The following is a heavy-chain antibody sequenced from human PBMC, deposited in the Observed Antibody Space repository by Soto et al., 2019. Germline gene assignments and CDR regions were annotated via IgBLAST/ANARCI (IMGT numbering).Heavy chain of an antibody. CDR3: AKVLTGYYDF. Sequence: GGSLRLSCAASGFTFRSYAMSWVRQAPGKGLEWVSAISGSGDDTYYADSVKGRFTISRDNSKNTLYLQVNSLRAEDTAVYYCAKVLTGYYDFWGQGTLVTVSS. V-gene: IGHV3-23*01. D-gene: IGHD3-9*01. CDR1: GFTFRSYA. J-gene: IGHJ4*02. CDR2: ISGSGDDT.